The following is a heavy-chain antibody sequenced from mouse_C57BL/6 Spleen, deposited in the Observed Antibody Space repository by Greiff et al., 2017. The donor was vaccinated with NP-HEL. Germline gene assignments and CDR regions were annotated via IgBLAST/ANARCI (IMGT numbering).Heavy chain of an antibody. Sequence: EVKLMESGGGLVQPGGSLKLSCAASGFTFSDYYMYWVRQTPEKRLEWVAYISNGGGSTYYPDTVKGRFTISRDNAKNTLDLQMSRLKSEDTAMYYCARGSSGYFDYWGQGTTLTVSS. CDR2: ISNGGGST. CDR3: ARGSSGYFDY. CDR1: GFTFSDYY. J-gene: IGHJ2*01. D-gene: IGHD3-2*02. V-gene: IGHV5-12*01.